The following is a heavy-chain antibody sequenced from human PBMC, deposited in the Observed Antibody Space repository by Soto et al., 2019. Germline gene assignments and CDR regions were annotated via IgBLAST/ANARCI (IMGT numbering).Heavy chain of an antibody. V-gene: IGHV4-34*01. CDR3: ARAAIKGPQVAGQPPSILPLNY. Sequence: SETLSLTCAVDGATFSGYYWTWIRQPPGEGLEWIGEINPSGSTNYNSSLKSRLTMSADTSKNQFSLSLTPVMAADTAIFYCARAAIKGPQVAGQPPSILPLNYWAQEILATASS. CDR1: GATFSGYY. D-gene: IGHD2-21*01. J-gene: IGHJ4*02. CDR2: INPSGST.